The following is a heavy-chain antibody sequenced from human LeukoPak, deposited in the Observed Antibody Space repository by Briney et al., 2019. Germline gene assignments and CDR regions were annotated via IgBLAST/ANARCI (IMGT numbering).Heavy chain of an antibody. J-gene: IGHJ6*02. V-gene: IGHV4-34*01. D-gene: IGHD3-10*01. CDR2: INHSGST. CDR3: ARGPLDSSGANYGMDV. Sequence: PSGTLSLTCAVYGGSFSGYYWSWIRQPPGKGLEWIGEINHSGSTNYNPSLKSRVTISVDTSKNQFSLKLSSVTAADTAVYYCARGPLDSSGANYGMDVWGQGTTVTVSS. CDR1: GGSFSGYY.